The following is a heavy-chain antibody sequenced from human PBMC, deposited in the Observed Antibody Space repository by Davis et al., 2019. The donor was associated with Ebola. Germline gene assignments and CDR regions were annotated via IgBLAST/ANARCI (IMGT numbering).Heavy chain of an antibody. CDR3: AKKIPGNNPFDS. J-gene: IGHJ4*02. Sequence: PGGSLRPSCPPPGFPLRSYVVSWVRQLPGAGLGLVPTMSTSGSKTDYGASVKGRFTISRDNSMNMLYLQMNSLRAEDTAIYYCAKKIPGNNPFDSWGPGTLVTVSS. D-gene: IGHD1-14*01. CDR2: MSTSGSKT. V-gene: IGHV3-23*01. CDR1: GFPLRSYV.